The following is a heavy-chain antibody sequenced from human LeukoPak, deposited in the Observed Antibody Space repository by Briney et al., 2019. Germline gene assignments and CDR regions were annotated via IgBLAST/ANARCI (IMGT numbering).Heavy chain of an antibody. Sequence: GGSLRLSCAASGFTFSTYWMHWVRQAPGKGLVWVSRINTDGTTTNYADSVKGRFTTSRDNAKNTVSLQMSSLTVEDTAVYYCAGDDLEESFDIWGLGTMVTVSS. CDR3: AGDDLEESFDI. CDR2: INTDGTTT. CDR1: GFTFSTYW. V-gene: IGHV3-74*01. D-gene: IGHD3-10*01. J-gene: IGHJ3*02.